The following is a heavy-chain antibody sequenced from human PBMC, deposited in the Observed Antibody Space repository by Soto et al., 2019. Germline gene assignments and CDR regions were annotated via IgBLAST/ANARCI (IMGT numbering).Heavy chain of an antibody. J-gene: IGHJ3*02. D-gene: IGHD4-17*01. CDR3: ARDMVTTVTTSGNAFDI. V-gene: IGHV1-18*04. CDR1: GYSFTSYW. CDR2: ISAYNGNT. Sequence: PGESLKISCKGSGYSFTSYWISWVRQAPGQGLEWMGWISAYNGNTNYAQKLQGRVTMTTDKSTSTAYMELSSLRSEDTAVYYCARDMVTTVTTSGNAFDIWGQGTMVTVSS.